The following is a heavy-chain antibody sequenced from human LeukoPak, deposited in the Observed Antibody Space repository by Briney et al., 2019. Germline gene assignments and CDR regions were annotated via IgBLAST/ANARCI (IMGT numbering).Heavy chain of an antibody. V-gene: IGHV3-48*03. D-gene: IGHD1-1*01. CDR3: ARVPSWKGYMDV. J-gene: IGHJ6*03. CDR1: GFTFSTYE. CDR2: IDSSAATI. Sequence: GGSLRLSCAASGFTFSTYEMIWVRQAPGKGRQWVSYIDSSAATIYYADSVKGRFTISRDNAKNSLYLQMSSLRAEDTAVYYCARVPSWKGYMDVWGKGTTVTVSS.